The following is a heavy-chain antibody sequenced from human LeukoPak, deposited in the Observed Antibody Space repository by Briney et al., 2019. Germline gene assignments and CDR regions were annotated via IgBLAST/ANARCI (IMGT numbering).Heavy chain of an antibody. CDR3: AKGMSWFDP. V-gene: IGHV3-23*01. J-gene: IGHJ5*02. Sequence: GGSLRLSCAASGFTFNSYGMTCVRQAPGKGLERVSSISGSGGSTYYADPVKGRFTISRDYSENTVYLQMNSLRAEDTAVYYCAKGMSWFDPWGQGTLVTVSS. CDR2: ISGSGGST. CDR1: GFTFNSYG.